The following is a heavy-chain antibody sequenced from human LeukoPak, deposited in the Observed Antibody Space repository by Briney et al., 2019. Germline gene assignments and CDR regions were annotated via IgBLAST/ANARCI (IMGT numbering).Heavy chain of an antibody. J-gene: IGHJ4*02. V-gene: IGHV4-59*01. D-gene: IGHD7-27*01. CDR3: AREPLTGNFDY. CDR1: GGSISSYY. CDR2: IYYSGST. Sequence: PSEALSLTCTASGGSISSYYWSWIRQPPGKGLEWIGYIYYSGSTNYNPSLKSRVTISVDTSKNQFSLKLSSVTAADTAVYYCAREPLTGNFDYWGQGTLVTVSS.